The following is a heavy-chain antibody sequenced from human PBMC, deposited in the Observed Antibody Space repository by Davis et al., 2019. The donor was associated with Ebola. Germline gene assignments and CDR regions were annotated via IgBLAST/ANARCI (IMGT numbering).Heavy chain of an antibody. CDR2: IKQDGSEK. CDR1: GFSFSSYW. D-gene: IGHD1-7*01. CDR3: ARQVWNFDNWFDP. J-gene: IGHJ5*02. Sequence: PGGSLRLSCAASGFSFSSYWMSWVRQAPGKGLEWVANIKQDGSEKYYVDSVKGRFTISRDNAKNSLYLQMNSLRAEDTAVYYCARQVWNFDNWFDPWGQGTLVTVSS. V-gene: IGHV3-7*01.